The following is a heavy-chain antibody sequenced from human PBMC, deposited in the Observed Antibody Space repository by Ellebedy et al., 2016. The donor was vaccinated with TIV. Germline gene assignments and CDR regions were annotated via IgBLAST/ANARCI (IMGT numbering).Heavy chain of an antibody. D-gene: IGHD6-19*01. J-gene: IGHJ4*02. Sequence: GGSLRLXXAASGFTFSDYFMTWIRQAPGKGLEWVSYISPSGASIYYADSVKGRFTISRDNAKSSLYLQMSSLRPEDTAVYYCAKDPGGIAVAVVGNWGQGTLVTVSS. V-gene: IGHV3-11*01. CDR3: AKDPGGIAVAVVGN. CDR1: GFTFSDYF. CDR2: ISPSGASI.